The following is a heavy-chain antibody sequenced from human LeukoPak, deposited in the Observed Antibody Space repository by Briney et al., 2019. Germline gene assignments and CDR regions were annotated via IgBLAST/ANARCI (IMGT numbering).Heavy chain of an antibody. J-gene: IGHJ4*02. CDR3: ARGGYNRDFDY. CDR2: INHSGST. CDR1: GVSFSGYY. V-gene: IGHV4-34*01. D-gene: IGHD1-14*01. Sequence: SETLSLTCAVYGVSFSGYYWSWIRQPPGKGLEWIGEINHSGSTNYNPSLKSRVTISVDTSKNQFSLKLSSATAADTAVYYCARGGYNRDFDYWGQGTLVTVSS.